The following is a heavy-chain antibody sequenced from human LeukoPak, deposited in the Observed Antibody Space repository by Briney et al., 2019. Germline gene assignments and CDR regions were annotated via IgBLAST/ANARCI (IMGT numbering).Heavy chain of an antibody. CDR1: GGSISNSSYY. J-gene: IGHJ4*02. Sequence: SETLSLTCTVSGGSISNSSYYWSWIRQPPGKGLEWIGEINHSGSTNYNPSLKSRVTISVDTSKNQFSLKLSSVTAADTAVYYCARRRGWLPFDYWGQGTLVTVSS. V-gene: IGHV4-39*07. CDR3: ARRRGWLPFDY. CDR2: INHSGST. D-gene: IGHD6-19*01.